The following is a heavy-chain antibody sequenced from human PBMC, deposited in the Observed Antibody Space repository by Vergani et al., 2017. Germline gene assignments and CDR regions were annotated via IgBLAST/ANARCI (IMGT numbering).Heavy chain of an antibody. V-gene: IGHV4-59*01. CDR1: GGSISSYY. Sequence: QVQLQESGPGLVKPSETLSLTCTVSGGSISSYYWSWIRQPPGKGLEWIGYIYYSGSTNYNPSLKSRVTISVDTSKNQFSLKLSSVTAADTAVYYCARESPYGDSGMDVWGQGP. J-gene: IGHJ6*02. CDR3: ARESPYGDSGMDV. D-gene: IGHD4-17*01. CDR2: IYYSGST.